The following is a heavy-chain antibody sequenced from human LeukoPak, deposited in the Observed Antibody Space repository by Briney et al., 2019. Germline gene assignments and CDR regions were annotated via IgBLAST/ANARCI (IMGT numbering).Heavy chain of an antibody. J-gene: IGHJ4*02. Sequence: SETLSLTCTVSGGSISSSSYYWGWIRQPPGKGLEWIGSIYYSGSTYYNPSLKSRVTISVDTSKNQFSLKLSSVTAADTAVYYCARLGMGERGPQVDYWGQGTLVTVSS. CDR2: IYYSGST. D-gene: IGHD1-1*01. CDR3: ARLGMGERGPQVDY. V-gene: IGHV4-39*01. CDR1: GGSISSSSYY.